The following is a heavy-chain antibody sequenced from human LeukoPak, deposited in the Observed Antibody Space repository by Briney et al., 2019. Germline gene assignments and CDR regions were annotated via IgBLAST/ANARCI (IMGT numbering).Heavy chain of an antibody. V-gene: IGHV4-38-2*02. Sequence: SETLSLTCTVSGYSISSGYYWGWIRQPPGKGLEWIGSIYHSGSTYYNPSVKSRVTISVDTSKNQFSLKLSSVTAADTAVYYCARVGYGDGEYYFDYWGQGTLVTVSS. CDR2: IYHSGST. CDR3: ARVGYGDGEYYFDY. J-gene: IGHJ4*02. D-gene: IGHD4-17*01. CDR1: GYSISSGYY.